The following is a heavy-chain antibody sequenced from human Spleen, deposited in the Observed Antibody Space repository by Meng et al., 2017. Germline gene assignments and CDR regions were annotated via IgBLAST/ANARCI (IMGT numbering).Heavy chain of an antibody. CDR2: SNPSGGST. CDR1: GDSFTSYY. CDR3: ARDHGIRTGHTFDV. D-gene: IGHD3/OR15-3a*01. J-gene: IGHJ3*01. Sequence: ASVKVSCKASGDSFTSYYIHWVRQAPGQGLEGMGLSNPSGGSTNNAQNLQGRVTMTTDTSTSTANMELRSLSSDDSADFYCARDHGIRTGHTFDVWGQGTMVTVSS. V-gene: IGHV1-46*01.